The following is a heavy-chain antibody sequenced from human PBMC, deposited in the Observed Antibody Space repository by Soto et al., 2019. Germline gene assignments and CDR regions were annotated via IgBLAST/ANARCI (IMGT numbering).Heavy chain of an antibody. J-gene: IGHJ6*03. D-gene: IGHD3-3*01. V-gene: IGHV3-48*01. CDR3: ARAPYDFWSGYYPRCYMDV. CDR1: GFTFSSYS. Sequence: GGSLRLSCAASGFTFSSYSMNWVRQAPGKGLEWVSYISSSSSTIYYADSVKGRFTISRDNAENSLYLQMNSLRAEDTAVYYCARAPYDFWSGYYPRCYMDVWGKGTTVTVSS. CDR2: ISSSSSTI.